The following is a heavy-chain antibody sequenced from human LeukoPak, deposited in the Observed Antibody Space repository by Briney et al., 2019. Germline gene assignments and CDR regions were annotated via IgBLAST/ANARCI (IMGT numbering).Heavy chain of an antibody. CDR1: GFTFGSYS. Sequence: GGSLRLSCAASGFTFGSYSMNWVRQAPGKGLEWVSSISSSSSYIYYADSVKGRFTISRDNAKNSLYLQMNSLRAEDTAVYYCARDRHYYDSSGYRGDYWGQGTLVTVSS. D-gene: IGHD3-22*01. CDR2: ISSSSSYI. CDR3: ARDRHYYDSSGYRGDY. J-gene: IGHJ4*02. V-gene: IGHV3-21*01.